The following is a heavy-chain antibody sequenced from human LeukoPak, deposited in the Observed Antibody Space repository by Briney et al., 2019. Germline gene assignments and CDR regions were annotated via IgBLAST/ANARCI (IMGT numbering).Heavy chain of an antibody. V-gene: IGHV3-23*01. D-gene: IGHD3-3*01. CDR3: AKGLREYDFWSGYAT. Sequence: GGSLRLSCAASGFTFSSYAMMWVRQVPGKGLDWVSTISVSGGSPNYADSVKGRFTISRDNSKNTLFLQMNSLRAEDTALYYCAKGLREYDFWSGYATWGQGTLVTVSS. J-gene: IGHJ5*02. CDR2: ISVSGGSP. CDR1: GFTFSSYA.